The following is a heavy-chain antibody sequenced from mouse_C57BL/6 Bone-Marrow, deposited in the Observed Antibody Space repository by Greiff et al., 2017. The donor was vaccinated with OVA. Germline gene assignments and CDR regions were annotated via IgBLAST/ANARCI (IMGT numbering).Heavy chain of an antibody. CDR2: IYPGDGAT. CDR3: ARSGYYYGSSYDYAMDY. V-gene: IGHV1-82*01. Sequence: QVQLQQSGPELVKPGASVKISCKASGYAFSSSWMNWVKQRPGKGLEWIGRIYPGDGATNYNGKFKGKATLTADKSSSTAYMQLSSLTSEDSAVYFCARSGYYYGSSYDYAMDYWGQGTSVTVSS. D-gene: IGHD1-1*01. CDR1: GYAFSSSW. J-gene: IGHJ4*01.